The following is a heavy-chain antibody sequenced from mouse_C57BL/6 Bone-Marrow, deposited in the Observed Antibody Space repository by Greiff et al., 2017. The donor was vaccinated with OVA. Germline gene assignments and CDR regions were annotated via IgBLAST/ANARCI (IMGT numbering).Heavy chain of an antibody. J-gene: IGHJ3*01. Sequence: VKLVESGPGLVQPSQSLSITCTVSGFSLTSYGVHWVRQSPGKGLEWLGVIWSGGSTDYNAAFISRLSISKDNSKSQVFFKMNSLQADDTAIYYCARRSFYDYDRAWFAYWGQGTLVTVSA. CDR1: GFSLTSYG. V-gene: IGHV2-2*01. D-gene: IGHD2-4*01. CDR2: IWSGGST. CDR3: ARRSFYDYDRAWFAY.